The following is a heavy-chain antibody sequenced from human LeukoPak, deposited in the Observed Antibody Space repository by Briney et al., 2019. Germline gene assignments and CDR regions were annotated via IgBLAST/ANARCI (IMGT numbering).Heavy chain of an antibody. CDR1: GFTFSSYG. Sequence: GGTLRLSCAASGFTFSSYGMSWVRQAPGKGLEWVSAISGSGGSTYYADSVKGRFTISRDNAKNSLYLQMNSLRAEDTAVYYCGRQAAPDYWGQGTLVTVSS. J-gene: IGHJ4*02. CDR3: GRQAAPDY. V-gene: IGHV3-23*01. CDR2: ISGSGGST. D-gene: IGHD2-15*01.